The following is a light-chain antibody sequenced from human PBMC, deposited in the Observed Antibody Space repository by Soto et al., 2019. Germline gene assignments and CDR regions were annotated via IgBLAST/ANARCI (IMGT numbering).Light chain of an antibody. J-gene: IGKJ1*01. CDR1: QDIKKF. V-gene: IGKV1-27*01. CDR2: AAS. CDR3: QKYDRAPAM. Sequence: DIQLTQSPSSLSASLGDRVTITCRASQDIKKFLAWYQQRPGKVPDLLIYAASTLRSGVPSRFSGNASGTDFSFTISSLQTADVATYYCQKYDRAPAMFGQGTKVDIK.